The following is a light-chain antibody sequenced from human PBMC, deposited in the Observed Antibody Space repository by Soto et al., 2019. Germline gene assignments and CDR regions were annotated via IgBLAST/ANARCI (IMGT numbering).Light chain of an antibody. CDR3: SSFKGTNSFV. J-gene: IGLJ1*01. CDR2: EVS. V-gene: IGLV2-8*01. CDR1: YSDIGAYNY. Sequence: QSALTQPPSASGSPGQSVTIPCTGTYSDIGAYNYVSWYQQRPGEAPKLIIYEVSKRPSGVPDRIFVSKSGNTASLTVSGLQADDEANYYCSSFKGTNSFVFGTGTRSPS.